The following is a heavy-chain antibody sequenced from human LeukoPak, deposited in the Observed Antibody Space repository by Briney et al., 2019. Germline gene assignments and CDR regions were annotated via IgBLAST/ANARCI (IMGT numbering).Heavy chain of an antibody. J-gene: IGHJ4*02. CDR2: INTNTGNT. Sequence: ASVKVSCKASGYTFTSYTMDWVRQAPGQGLEWMGWINTNTGNTTYAQGFTGRFVFSLDTSISTAYLLISSLKAEDTAVYYCARAYQPLGGLSLPDYWGQGTLVTVSS. CDR3: ARAYQPLGGLSLPDY. V-gene: IGHV7-4-1*02. CDR1: GYTFTSYT. D-gene: IGHD3-16*02.